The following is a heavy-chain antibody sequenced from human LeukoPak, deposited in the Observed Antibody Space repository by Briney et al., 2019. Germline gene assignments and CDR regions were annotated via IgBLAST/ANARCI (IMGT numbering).Heavy chain of an antibody. CDR2: ISAYNGNT. Sequence: ASVKVSCKASGYTFTSYGISWVRQAPGQGLEWMGWISAYNGNTNYAQKLQGRVTMTTDTSTSTAYMELRSLRSEDTAVYYCARGASGFWSVRRPYYFDYWGQGTLVTVSS. CDR1: GYTFTSYG. J-gene: IGHJ4*02. D-gene: IGHD3-3*01. CDR3: ARGASGFWSVRRPYYFDY. V-gene: IGHV1-18*01.